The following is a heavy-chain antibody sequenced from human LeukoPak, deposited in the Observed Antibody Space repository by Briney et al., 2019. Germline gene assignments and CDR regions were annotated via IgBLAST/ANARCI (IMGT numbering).Heavy chain of an antibody. J-gene: IGHJ4*02. CDR1: GYTLTELS. D-gene: IGHD5-18*01. CDR2: FDPEDGET. Sequence: ASVKVSCKVSGYTLTELSMHWVRQAPGKGLEWMGDFDPEDGETIYAQKFQGRVTMTEDTSTDTAYMELSSLRSEDTAVYYCATGRQAQLWFRLGYFDYWGQGTLVTVSS. CDR3: ATGRQAQLWFRLGYFDY. V-gene: IGHV1-24*01.